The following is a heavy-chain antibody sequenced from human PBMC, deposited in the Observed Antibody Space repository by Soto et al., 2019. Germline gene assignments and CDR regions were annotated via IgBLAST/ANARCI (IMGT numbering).Heavy chain of an antibody. CDR2: IYWNDDK. CDR1: GFSLNSGGGG. CDR3: AHRPNWGMNCLGP. D-gene: IGHD3-16*01. J-gene: IGHJ6*02. Sequence: QITLKESGPTQVKPTQTLTLTCTLSGFSLNSGGGGVVWIRQAPEKALEWLALIYWNDDKRYSPSLRSRLTINKDTSRNHIVLTMTNVDPGDTGTYYCAHRPNWGMNCLGPWGQGTTVTVSS. V-gene: IGHV2-5*01.